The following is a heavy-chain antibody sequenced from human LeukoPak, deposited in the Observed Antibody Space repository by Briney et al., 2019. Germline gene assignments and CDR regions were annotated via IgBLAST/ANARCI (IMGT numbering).Heavy chain of an antibody. J-gene: IGHJ5*02. D-gene: IGHD2-2*01. Sequence: ASVKVSCKVSGYTLTELSMHWVRQAPGKGLELMGGFDPEDGETIYAQRFQGRVTMTEDTSTDTAYMELSSLRSEDTAVYYCATLGYCSSTSCHRPGWFDPWGQGTLVTVSS. CDR2: FDPEDGET. V-gene: IGHV1-24*01. CDR1: GYTLTELS. CDR3: ATLGYCSSTSCHRPGWFDP.